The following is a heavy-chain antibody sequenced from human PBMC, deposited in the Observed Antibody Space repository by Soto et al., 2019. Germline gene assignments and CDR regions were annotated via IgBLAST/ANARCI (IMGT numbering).Heavy chain of an antibody. Sequence: ASVKVSCKASGYTFTSYAMHWVRQAPGQRLEWMGWINAGNGNTKYSQKFQGRVTIIRDTSASTAYMELSSLTTDDTAVYYCAREKVTMMVGFYYFDLWGQGTLVTVSS. D-gene: IGHD3-22*01. J-gene: IGHJ4*02. V-gene: IGHV1-3*01. CDR3: AREKVTMMVGFYYFDL. CDR2: INAGNGNT. CDR1: GYTFTSYA.